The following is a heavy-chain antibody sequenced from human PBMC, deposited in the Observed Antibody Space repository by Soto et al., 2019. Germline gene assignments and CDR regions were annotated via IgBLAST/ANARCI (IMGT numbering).Heavy chain of an antibody. J-gene: IGHJ6*02. CDR2: ISGSGGST. D-gene: IGHD6-6*01. CDR3: AKDRYSSSSYYYYYGMDV. V-gene: IGHV3-23*01. Sequence: EVQLLESGGGLVQPGGSLRLSCAASGFTFSSYAMSWVRQAPGKGLEWVSAISGSGGSTYYADSVKGRFTISRDNSKNTLYLQMNSLRAEDTAVYYCAKDRYSSSSYYYYYGMDVWGQGTTVPVSS. CDR1: GFTFSSYA.